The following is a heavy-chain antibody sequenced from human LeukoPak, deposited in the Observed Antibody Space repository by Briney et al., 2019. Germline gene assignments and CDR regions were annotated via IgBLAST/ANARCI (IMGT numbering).Heavy chain of an antibody. Sequence: GGFLRLSCAASGFTFSSYWMHWVRQAPGKGLVCVSRINSDGSSRSYADSVKGRFTISRDNAKNTLYLQMNSLRAEDTAVYYCARVSSGWPSYYYYYYMDVWGKGTTVTISS. CDR2: INSDGSSR. CDR3: ARVSSGWPSYYYYYYMDV. D-gene: IGHD6-19*01. V-gene: IGHV3-74*01. J-gene: IGHJ6*03. CDR1: GFTFSSYW.